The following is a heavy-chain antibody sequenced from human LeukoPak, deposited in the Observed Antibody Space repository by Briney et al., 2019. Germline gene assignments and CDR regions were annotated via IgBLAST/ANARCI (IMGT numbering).Heavy chain of an antibody. CDR3: ATRPLGYCSGGSCYHFDY. J-gene: IGHJ4*02. D-gene: IGHD2-15*01. Sequence: GSVKVSCKVSGYTLTELSMHWVRQAPGKGLEWTGGFDPEDGETIYAQKFQGRVTMTEDTSTDTAYMELSSLRSEDTAVYYCATRPLGYCSGGSCYHFDYWGQGTLVTVSS. CDR1: GYTLTELS. V-gene: IGHV1-24*01. CDR2: FDPEDGET.